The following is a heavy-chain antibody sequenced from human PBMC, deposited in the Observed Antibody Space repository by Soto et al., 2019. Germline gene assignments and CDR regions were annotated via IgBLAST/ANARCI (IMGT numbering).Heavy chain of an antibody. D-gene: IGHD6-13*01. CDR3: ARSAPPSYSYCMDV. CDR2: IIPIFGTA. CDR1: GGTFSSYA. V-gene: IGHV1-69*12. Sequence: QVQLVQSGAEVKKPGSSVKVSCKASGGTFSSYAISWVRQAPGQGPEWMGGIIPIFGTANYAQKFQGRVTITAHESTSTAYMVLSSLRSEDTAVYYCARSAPPSYSYCMDVWGQGTTVTVSS. J-gene: IGHJ6*02.